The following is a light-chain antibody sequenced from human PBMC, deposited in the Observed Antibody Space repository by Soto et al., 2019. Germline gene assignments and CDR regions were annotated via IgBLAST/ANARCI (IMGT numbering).Light chain of an antibody. CDR2: QAS. Sequence: DIQMTQSPSTLSASVGDRVTITCRASQSIRNWLAWYQQKPGKAPKLLIHQASTLQSGVPSRFSGSGSGTEFTLTISSLQPDDFATYYCQQYNSPSETFGQGTKVEV. CDR1: QSIRNW. CDR3: QQYNSPSET. J-gene: IGKJ1*01. V-gene: IGKV1-5*03.